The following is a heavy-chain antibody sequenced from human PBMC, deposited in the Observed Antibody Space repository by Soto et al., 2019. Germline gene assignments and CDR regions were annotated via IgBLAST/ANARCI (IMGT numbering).Heavy chain of an antibody. CDR2: ISAYNGNT. CDR1: GYTFASYA. CDR3: ARDPPPPDY. Sequence: QVQLVQSGAEVKKPGASVKVSCKASGYTFASYAISWMRQAPGQGLEWMGWISAYNGNTNYAQKLQGRVTMTTDTYTSTAYMELRSLRSDATAVYYCARDPPPPDYWGQGTLVPVSS. V-gene: IGHV1-18*01. J-gene: IGHJ4*02.